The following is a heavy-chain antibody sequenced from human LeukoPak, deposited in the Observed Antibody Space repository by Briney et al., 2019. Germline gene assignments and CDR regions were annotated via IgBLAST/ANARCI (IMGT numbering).Heavy chain of an antibody. J-gene: IGHJ4*02. CDR3: TRIFRTAHFDY. V-gene: IGHV3-15*07. CDR2: IKSKTDGGTT. D-gene: IGHD2/OR15-2a*01. CDR1: GFTFTNAW. Sequence: GGSLGLSCAASGFTFTNAWMNWVRQAPGKGLEWVGRIKSKTDGGTTDYAAPVKGRFTISRDDSENTLYLQVNSLKTEDTAVYYCTRIFRTAHFDYWGQGTLVTVSS.